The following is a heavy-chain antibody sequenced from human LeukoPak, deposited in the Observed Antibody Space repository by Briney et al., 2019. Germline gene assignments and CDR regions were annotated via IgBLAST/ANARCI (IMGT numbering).Heavy chain of an antibody. CDR3: AREWHYGSGSPYYYYGMDV. V-gene: IGHV3-33*08. D-gene: IGHD3-10*01. CDR2: IWYDGSNK. J-gene: IGHJ6*02. CDR1: GLTVSSNY. Sequence: GGSLRLSCAASGLTVSSNYMSWVRQAPGKGLEWVALIWYDGSNKYYADSVKGRFTISRDNAKNSLYLQMNSLRAEDTAVYYCAREWHYGSGSPYYYYGMDVWGQGTTVTVSS.